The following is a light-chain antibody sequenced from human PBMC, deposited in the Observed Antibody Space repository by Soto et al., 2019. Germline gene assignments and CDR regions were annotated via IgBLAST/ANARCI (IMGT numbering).Light chain of an antibody. Sequence: CAVSSGAVVSGYYPNWYQQKPGQAPRALIFSTNKKHSWTPARFSGSLIGDKAALTVTGVQPEDEADYYCLLFFGSARVFGGGTKVTVL. J-gene: IGLJ3*02. CDR2: STN. CDR3: LLFFGSARV. V-gene: IGLV7-43*01. CDR1: SGAVVSGYY.